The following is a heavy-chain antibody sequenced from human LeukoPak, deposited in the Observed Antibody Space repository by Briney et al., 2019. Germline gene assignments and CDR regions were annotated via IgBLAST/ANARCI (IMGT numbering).Heavy chain of an antibody. CDR1: GYTFTSYD. CDR2: MNPNSGNT. Sequence: ASVKVSCKASGYTFTSYDINWVRQATGQGLEWMGWMNPNSGNTGYAQKFQGRVTMTRNTSISTAYMELSSLRSEDTVVYYCARRVRTYYYYGMDVWGQGTTVTVSS. CDR3: ARRVRTYYYYGMDV. D-gene: IGHD3-10*02. V-gene: IGHV1-8*01. J-gene: IGHJ6*02.